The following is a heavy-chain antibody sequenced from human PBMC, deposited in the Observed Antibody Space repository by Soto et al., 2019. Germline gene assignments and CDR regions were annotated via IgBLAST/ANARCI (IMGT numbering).Heavy chain of an antibody. V-gene: IGHV1-18*01. CDR3: ATYRQNYYGSGRYYDY. Sequence: GASVKVSCKASGYTFTNYGVSWVRQAPGQGLEWMGWIGGYKGNTNYAQKLQGRVTLATDTSTSTAYMELRSLRSDDTAVYYCATYRQNYYGSGRYYDYWGQGTLVTVSS. J-gene: IGHJ4*02. CDR2: IGGYKGNT. CDR1: GYTFTNYG. D-gene: IGHD3-10*01.